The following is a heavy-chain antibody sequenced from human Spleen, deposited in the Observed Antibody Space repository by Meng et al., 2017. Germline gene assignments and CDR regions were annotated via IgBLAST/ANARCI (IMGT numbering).Heavy chain of an antibody. CDR3: ARGRGGMATSFDY. CDR2: IYYSGST. V-gene: IGHV4-39*07. Sequence: QLPLQESGPGLVKPSETLSLTCTVSGGSISSSSYYWGWIRQPPGKGLEWIGSIYYSGSTYYNPSLKSRVTISVDTSKNQFSLKLSSVTAADTAVYYCARGRGGMATSFDYWGQGTLVTVSS. J-gene: IGHJ4*02. CDR1: GGSISSSSYY. D-gene: IGHD5-24*01.